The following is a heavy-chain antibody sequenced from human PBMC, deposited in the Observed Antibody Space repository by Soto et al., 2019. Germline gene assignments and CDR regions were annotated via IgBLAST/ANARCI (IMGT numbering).Heavy chain of an antibody. V-gene: IGHV1-69*12. Sequence: QVQLVQSGAEVKKPGSSVKVSCKASGGTFSSYAISWVRQAHGQGLEWVVGIIPIFGTANYAQKFQGRVTIIADESTSTAYMELSSLRSEDTAVYYCASPAIVGATTDFDYWGQGTLVTVSS. J-gene: IGHJ4*02. CDR2: IIPIFGTA. D-gene: IGHD1-26*01. CDR1: GGTFSSYA. CDR3: ASPAIVGATTDFDY.